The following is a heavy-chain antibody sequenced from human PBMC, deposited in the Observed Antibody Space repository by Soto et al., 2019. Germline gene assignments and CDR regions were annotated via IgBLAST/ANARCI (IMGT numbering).Heavy chain of an antibody. CDR1: GFTFSSYA. V-gene: IGHV3-30-3*01. D-gene: IGHD3-10*02. J-gene: IGHJ6*02. Sequence: GGSLRLSCAASGFTFSSYAMHWVRQAPGKGLEWVAVISYDGSNKYYADSVKGRFTISRDNSKNTLYLQMNSLRAEDTAVYYCARENVFLPPHHYYGMDVWGQGTTVTVSS. CDR2: ISYDGSNK. CDR3: ARENVFLPPHHYYGMDV.